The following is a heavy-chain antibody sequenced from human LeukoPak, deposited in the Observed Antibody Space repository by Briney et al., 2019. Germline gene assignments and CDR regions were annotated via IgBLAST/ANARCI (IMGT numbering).Heavy chain of an antibody. J-gene: IGHJ4*02. D-gene: IGHD2-15*01. CDR1: GDSISTYY. V-gene: IGHV4-59*01. CDR2: ILYTGNT. Sequence: SETLSLTCTVSGDSISTYYWSWIRQSPEKGLEWIGYILYTGNTNYNPSLKSRVTISIDTSKKQFSLNLSSVTAADTAVYYCAAAGGSYYSGWEFDSWGQGTLVTVSS. CDR3: AAAGGSYYSGWEFDS.